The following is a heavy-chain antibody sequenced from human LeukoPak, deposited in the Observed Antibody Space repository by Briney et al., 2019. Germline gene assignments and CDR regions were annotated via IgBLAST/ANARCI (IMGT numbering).Heavy chain of an antibody. CDR1: GYSFTSYW. CDR3: ARQRRSSGWPNDY. V-gene: IGHV5-51*01. J-gene: IGHJ4*02. D-gene: IGHD6-19*01. Sequence: GESLKISCKGSGYSFTSYWIAWVRQMPGKGLEWMGIIYPDDSDTRYSPSFQGQVTITADKSISTAYLQWSSLKASDNAMYYCARQRRSSGWPNDYWGQVTLVTVSS. CDR2: IYPDDSDT.